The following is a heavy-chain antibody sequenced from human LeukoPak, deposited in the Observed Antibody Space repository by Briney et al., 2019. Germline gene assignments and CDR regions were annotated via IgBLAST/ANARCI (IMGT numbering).Heavy chain of an antibody. J-gene: IGHJ3*02. CDR3: ARTTSSRDAFDI. CDR2: IYTSGST. V-gene: IGHV4-61*02. Sequence: KSSETLSLTCTVSGVSISSGSYYWRWIRQPAGKGLEWIGRIYTSGSTNYNPSLKSRVTISVDTSKNQFSLKLSSVTAADTAVYYCARTTSSRDAFDIWGQGTMVTVSS. CDR1: GVSISSGSYY. D-gene: IGHD6-13*01.